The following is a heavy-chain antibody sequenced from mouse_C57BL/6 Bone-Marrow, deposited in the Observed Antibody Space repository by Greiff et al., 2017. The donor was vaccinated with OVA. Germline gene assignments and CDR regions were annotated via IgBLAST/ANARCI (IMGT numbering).Heavy chain of an antibody. V-gene: IGHV2-2*01. CDR2: IWSGGST. CDR1: GFSLTSYG. D-gene: IGHD3-2*02. CDR3: AKGRFRYAMDY. J-gene: IGHJ4*01. Sequence: VQLQQSGPGLVQPSQSLSITCTVSGFSLTSYGVHWVRQSPGKGLEWLGVIWSGGSTDYTAAFISRLSISKDNSKSQVFFKMNSLQADETTIYYCAKGRFRYAMDYWGQGTSVTDSS.